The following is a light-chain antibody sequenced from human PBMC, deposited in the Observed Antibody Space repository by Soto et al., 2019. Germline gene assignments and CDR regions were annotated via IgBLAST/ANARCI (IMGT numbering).Light chain of an antibody. Sequence: DIQMTQSPSSLSASVGDRVTITCQASQDISNYLNWYQQKPGKAPKLLIYDAPNLETGVPSRLSGSGSGTEFTLTISSLQPEDVATYYCQKYNGAPPWTFGPGTKVDI. CDR1: QDISNY. J-gene: IGKJ1*01. CDR2: DAP. CDR3: QKYNGAPPWT. V-gene: IGKV1-33*01.